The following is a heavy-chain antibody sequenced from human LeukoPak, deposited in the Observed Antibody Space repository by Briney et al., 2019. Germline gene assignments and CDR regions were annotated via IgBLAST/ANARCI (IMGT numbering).Heavy chain of an antibody. J-gene: IGHJ4*02. CDR1: GFTFSSYA. Sequence: GGSLRLPCAASGFTFSSYAMSWVRQAPGKGLEWVSAISGSGGSTYYADSVKGRFTISRDNSKNTLYLQMNSLRAEDTAVYYCAKCRSESITAAGNYWGQGTLVTVSS. CDR2: ISGSGGST. CDR3: AKCRSESITAAGNY. D-gene: IGHD6-13*01. V-gene: IGHV3-23*01.